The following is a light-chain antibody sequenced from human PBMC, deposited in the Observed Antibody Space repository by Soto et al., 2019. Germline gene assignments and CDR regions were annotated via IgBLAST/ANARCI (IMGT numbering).Light chain of an antibody. CDR2: STS. CDR1: TGAVTSGYY. J-gene: IGLJ2*01. Sequence: QTVVTQEPSLTVSPGGTVTLTCASSTGAVTSGYYPNWFQQKPGQVHRALIYSTSNQHSWTPARFSGSLLGGKAALTLSGVQPEDEAEYYCRLYYGGAYVVFGGGTKLTVL. CDR3: RLYYGGAYVV. V-gene: IGLV7-43*01.